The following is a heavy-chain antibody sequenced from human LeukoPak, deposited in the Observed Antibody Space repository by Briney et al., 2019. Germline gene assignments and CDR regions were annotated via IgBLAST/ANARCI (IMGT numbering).Heavy chain of an antibody. CDR2: IIPILGIA. V-gene: IGHV1-69*04. Sequence: SVKVSCKASGGTFSSYAISWVRQAPGQGLEWMGRIIPILGIANYAQKFQGRVTITADESTSTAYMELSSLRSEDTAVYYCARDGPDFWSGYRSGEYYFDYWGQGTLVTVSS. J-gene: IGHJ4*02. CDR1: GGTFSSYA. D-gene: IGHD3-3*01. CDR3: ARDGPDFWSGYRSGEYYFDY.